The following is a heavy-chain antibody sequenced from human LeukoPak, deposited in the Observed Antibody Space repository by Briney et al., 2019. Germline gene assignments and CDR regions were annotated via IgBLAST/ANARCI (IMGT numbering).Heavy chain of an antibody. J-gene: IGHJ5*02. D-gene: IGHD2-2*02. CDR1: GFTFSSYA. CDR3: AKDYCSSTSCYTDWFDP. CDR2: ISGSGGST. V-gene: IGHV3-23*01. Sequence: TGGSLRLSCAASGFTFSSYAMSWVRQAPGKGLEWVSAISGSGGSTYYADSVKGRFTISRDNSKNTLYLQMNSLRAEDTAVYYCAKDYCSSTSCYTDWFDPWGQGTLVTASS.